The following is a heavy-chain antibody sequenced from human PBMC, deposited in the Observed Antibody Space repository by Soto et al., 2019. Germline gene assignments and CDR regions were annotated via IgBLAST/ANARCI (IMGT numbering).Heavy chain of an antibody. CDR1: GFAFSSHS. V-gene: IGHV3-48*02. CDR2: ISSSGSTI. J-gene: IGHJ4*02. Sequence: GRSLNLSCAPSGFAFSSHSMNWARQAPGKGLEWVSYISSSGSTIYYADSVKGRFTISRDNAKNSLYLQMNSLRDDDTAVYYCARGRGYCGGTNCYLDYWGQGALVTVSS. CDR3: ARGRGYCGGTNCYLDY. D-gene: IGHD2-21*01.